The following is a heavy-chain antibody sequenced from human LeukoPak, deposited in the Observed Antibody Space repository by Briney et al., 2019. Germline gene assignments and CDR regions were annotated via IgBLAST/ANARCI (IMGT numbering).Heavy chain of an antibody. CDR1: GYAFTSYD. D-gene: IGHD1-1*01. J-gene: IGHJ5*02. Sequence: ASVKVSCKASGYAFTSYDINWVRQATGQGLEWMGWMNPNSGNTGYAQKFQGRVTMTRNTSISTAYMELSSLRSEDTAVYYCAGSNFRLYRDKFDLWGQGTLVTVSS. CDR2: MNPNSGNT. CDR3: AGSNFRLYRDKFDL. V-gene: IGHV1-8*01.